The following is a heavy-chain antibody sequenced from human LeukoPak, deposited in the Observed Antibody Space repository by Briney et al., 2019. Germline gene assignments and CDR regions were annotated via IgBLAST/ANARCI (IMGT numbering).Heavy chain of an antibody. CDR1: GFTFSNYN. Sequence: GGSLRLSCAASGFTFSNYNMNWVRQAPGKGLEWVSYISSDSATKYYAESVKGRFTISRDNAKDSLYLQMNSLRAEDTAVYYCARGDSGSKDWGQGTLVTVSS. D-gene: IGHD5-12*01. V-gene: IGHV3-48*01. J-gene: IGHJ4*02. CDR3: ARGDSGSKD. CDR2: ISSDSATK.